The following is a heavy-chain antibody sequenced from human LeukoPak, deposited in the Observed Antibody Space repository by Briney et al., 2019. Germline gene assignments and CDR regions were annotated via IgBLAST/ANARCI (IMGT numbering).Heavy chain of an antibody. CDR3: ARVKAVAGTNWFDP. J-gene: IGHJ5*02. CDR1: CYTFTTYG. Sequence: ASVKVSCKASCYTFTTYGISWVRQAPGQGLEWMGWISAYNGNTNYAQKLQGRVTMTTDTSTSTAYMELRSLRSDDTAVYYCARVKAVAGTNWFDPWGQGTLVTVSS. CDR2: ISAYNGNT. D-gene: IGHD6-19*01. V-gene: IGHV1-18*01.